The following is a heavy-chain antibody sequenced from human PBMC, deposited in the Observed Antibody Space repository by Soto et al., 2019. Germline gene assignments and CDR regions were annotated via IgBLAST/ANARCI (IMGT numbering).Heavy chain of an antibody. CDR3: TRYSSSPHYFDY. V-gene: IGHV4-30-4*01. CDR2: IYYSGST. D-gene: IGHD6-6*01. CDR1: GGSISSGDYY. Sequence: PSETLSLTCTVSGGSISSGDYYWSWIRQPPGKSLEWIGYIYYSGSTYYNPSLKSRVTISVDTSKNQFSLKLNSVTAADTAVYYCTRYSSSPHYFDYWGQGTLVTVSS. J-gene: IGHJ4*02.